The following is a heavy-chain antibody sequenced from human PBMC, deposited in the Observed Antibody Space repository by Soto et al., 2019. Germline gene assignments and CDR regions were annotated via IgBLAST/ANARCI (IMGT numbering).Heavy chain of an antibody. CDR1: GGSISSGDYY. Sequence: SETLSLTCTVSGGSISSGDYYWSWIRQPPGKGLEWIGYIYYSGSTYYNPSLKSRVTISVDTSKNQFSLKLSSVTAADTAVYYCARDVYYDRPPHRGDYFDYWGQGTLVTVSS. D-gene: IGHD3-22*01. CDR2: IYYSGST. CDR3: ARDVYYDRPPHRGDYFDY. J-gene: IGHJ4*02. V-gene: IGHV4-30-4*01.